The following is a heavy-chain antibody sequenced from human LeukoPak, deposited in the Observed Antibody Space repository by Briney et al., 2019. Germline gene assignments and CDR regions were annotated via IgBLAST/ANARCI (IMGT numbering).Heavy chain of an antibody. CDR2: IYHGGDT. D-gene: IGHD1-1*01. J-gene: IGHJ4*02. V-gene: IGHV4-38-2*01. CDR1: GYSFSSGYY. CDR3: AAGQRLERPYFDY. Sequence: SETLSLTCAVSGYSFSSGYYWGWIRQPPGKGLEWIGSIYHGGDTYYNPSLMSRVTISVDTSKNQFSLKVSSVTAADTAVYYCAAGQRLERPYFDYWGQGTQVTVSS.